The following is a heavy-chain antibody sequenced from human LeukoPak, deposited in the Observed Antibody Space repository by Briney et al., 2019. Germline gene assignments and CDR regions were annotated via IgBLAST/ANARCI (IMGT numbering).Heavy chain of an antibody. CDR2: ISGSGGST. CDR3: ATNPDYDILTGYSSGYFDY. CDR1: GFTFSSYA. J-gene: IGHJ4*02. Sequence: GGSLRLSCAASGFTFSSYAMSWVRQAPGKGLEWVSAISGSGGSTYYADSVKGRFTISRDNSKNTLYLQMNSLRAEDTAVYYCATNPDYDILTGYSSGYFDYWGQGTLVTVSS. V-gene: IGHV3-23*01. D-gene: IGHD3-9*01.